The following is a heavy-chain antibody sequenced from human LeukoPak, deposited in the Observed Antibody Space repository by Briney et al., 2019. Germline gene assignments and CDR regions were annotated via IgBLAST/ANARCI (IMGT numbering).Heavy chain of an antibody. D-gene: IGHD4-23*01. CDR2: INHSGST. V-gene: IGHV4-34*01. Sequence: SETLSLTCAVYGGSFSGYYWSWIRQPPGKGLEWIGEINHSGSTNYNPSLKSRVIISVDTSKIQFSLKLSSVTAADTAVYYCARGRRDYGGKYFDYWGQGTLVTVSS. CDR1: GGSFSGYY. CDR3: ARGRRDYGGKYFDY. J-gene: IGHJ4*02.